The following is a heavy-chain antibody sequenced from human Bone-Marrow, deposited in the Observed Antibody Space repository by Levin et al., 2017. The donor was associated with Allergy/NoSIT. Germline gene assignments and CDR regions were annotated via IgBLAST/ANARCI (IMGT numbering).Heavy chain of an antibody. Sequence: SSETLSLTCAVYGGSFSDHYWSWIRQPPGKGLEWIGEIIHSGNTNYNPSLKSRVTISVDTSKNLFSLKLSSVTAADTAVYYCARRLRGGPFDYWGQGTLVTVSS. J-gene: IGHJ4*02. V-gene: IGHV4-34*12. CDR2: IIHSGNT. D-gene: IGHD5-12*01. CDR1: GGSFSDHY. CDR3: ARRLRGGPFDY.